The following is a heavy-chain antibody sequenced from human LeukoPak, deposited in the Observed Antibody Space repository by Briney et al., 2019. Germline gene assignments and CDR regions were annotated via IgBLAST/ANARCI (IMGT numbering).Heavy chain of an antibody. D-gene: IGHD3-16*01. Sequence: PSETLSLTCTVSGGSISSGGYYWSWIRQHPGKGLEWIGYIYYSGSTYYNPSLKSRVTISVDTSKNQFSLKLSSVTAADTAVYYCARVSDLGAFDIWGQGTMVTVSS. CDR3: ARVSDLGAFDI. CDR1: GGSISSGGYY. V-gene: IGHV4-31*03. CDR2: IYYSGST. J-gene: IGHJ3*02.